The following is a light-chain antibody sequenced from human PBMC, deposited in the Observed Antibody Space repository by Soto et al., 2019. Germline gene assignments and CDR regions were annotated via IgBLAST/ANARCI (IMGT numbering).Light chain of an antibody. J-gene: IGKJ2*01. CDR1: QSLLHTNGYKY. CDR2: LGS. V-gene: IGKV2-28*01. Sequence: DIVMTQSPLSLPVTPGEPASISCRSGQSLLHTNGYKYLDWYLQKPGQSPQLLIYLGSSRASGVPDRFSGSGAGTDFALNISKVEAEDVGVYYCMQALLTPYTFGQGTKLEI. CDR3: MQALLTPYT.